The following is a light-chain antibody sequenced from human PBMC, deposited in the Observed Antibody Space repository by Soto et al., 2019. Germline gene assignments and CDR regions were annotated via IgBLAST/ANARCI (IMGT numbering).Light chain of an antibody. Sequence: EIVLTQSPGTLSLSPGERATLSCRASQSVSNSYLAWYQQKPGRAPRLLIYAASTRATGVPSRFGGSRSGTEFTLSISSLQSADFAVYYCQQYSNWPLSFGGGTKVDIK. CDR3: QQYSNWPLS. CDR1: QSVSNSY. J-gene: IGKJ4*01. CDR2: AAS. V-gene: IGKV3-15*01.